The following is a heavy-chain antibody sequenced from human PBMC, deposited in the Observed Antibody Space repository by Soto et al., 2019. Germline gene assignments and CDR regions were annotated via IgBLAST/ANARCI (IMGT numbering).Heavy chain of an antibody. V-gene: IGHV3-33*01. Sequence: PGGSLRLSCAASGFTFSSYGMHWVRQAPGKGLEWVAVIWYDGSNKYYADSVKSRFTISRDNSKNTLYLQMNSLRAEDTAVYYCARDGPFYRSSTSCQNEKTVNYYYMDVWGKGTTVTVSS. J-gene: IGHJ6*03. CDR2: IWYDGSNK. CDR1: GFTFSSYG. CDR3: ARDGPFYRSSTSCQNEKTVNYYYMDV. D-gene: IGHD2-2*01.